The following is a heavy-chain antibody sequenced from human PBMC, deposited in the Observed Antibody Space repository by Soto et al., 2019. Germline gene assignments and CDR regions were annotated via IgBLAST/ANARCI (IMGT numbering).Heavy chain of an antibody. Sequence: GGSLRLSCAASGFTFSSYSMNWVRQAPGKGLEWVSSISSSSSYIYYADSVKGRFTISRDNAKNSLYLQMNSLRAEDTAVYYCARDTHSSSWPNRGYVFDIWGQGTMVTVSS. V-gene: IGHV3-21*01. D-gene: IGHD6-13*01. CDR2: ISSSSSYI. CDR1: GFTFSSYS. J-gene: IGHJ3*02. CDR3: ARDTHSSSWPNRGYVFDI.